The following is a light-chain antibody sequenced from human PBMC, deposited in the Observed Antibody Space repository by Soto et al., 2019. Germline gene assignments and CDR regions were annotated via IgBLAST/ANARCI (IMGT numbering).Light chain of an antibody. CDR2: DAS. V-gene: IGKV1-5*01. CDR3: QQYNSYSLT. Sequence: DIQMTQSPSTLSASVGDRVTITCRASQSISSWLAWYQQKPGKAPKLLIYDASSLESGVPSRFSGSGSGTEFTLNISSLQPDDFETYYCQQYNSYSLTFGGGTKVDIK. J-gene: IGKJ4*01. CDR1: QSISSW.